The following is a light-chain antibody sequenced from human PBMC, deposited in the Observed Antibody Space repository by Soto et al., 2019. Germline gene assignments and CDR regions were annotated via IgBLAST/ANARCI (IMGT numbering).Light chain of an antibody. CDR1: QSISSW. J-gene: IGKJ1*01. CDR2: KAS. CDR3: QQSRA. V-gene: IGKV1-5*03. Sequence: DIQMIQSPSTLSASIGDRVTITCRASQSISSWLAWYQQKPGKAPRLLIYKASSLQSGVPSRFRGSASGTEFTLTVRSLQPDDFATYYCQQSRAFGQGTKVEIK.